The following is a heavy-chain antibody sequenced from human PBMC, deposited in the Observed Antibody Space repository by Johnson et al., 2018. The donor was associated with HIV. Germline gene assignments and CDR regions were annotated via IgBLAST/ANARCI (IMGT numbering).Heavy chain of an antibody. D-gene: IGHD6-19*01. J-gene: IGHJ3*02. CDR2: ISGSGGST. CDR3: AKDIAVAGDAFDI. V-gene: IGHV3-23*04. Sequence: VQLVESGGGVVRPGGSLRLSCAASGFTFDDYGMSWVRQAPGKGLEWVSAISGSGGSTYYVDSVKGRFTISRDNSKNTLYLQMNSLRAEDTALYYCAKDIAVAGDAFDIWGQGTMVTVSS. CDR1: GFTFDDYG.